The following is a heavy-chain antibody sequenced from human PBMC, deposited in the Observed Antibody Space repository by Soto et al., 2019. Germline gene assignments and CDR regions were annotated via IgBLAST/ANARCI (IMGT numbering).Heavy chain of an antibody. CDR1: GFTFSNAW. V-gene: IGHV3-15*01. Sequence: GGSLRLSCAASGFTFSNAWMSWVRQAPGKGLEWVGRIKSKTDGGTTDYAAPVKGRFTISRDDSKNTLYLQMNSLKTEDTAVYYCTTDYYGSGSPPLPFDYWGQGTLVTVSS. D-gene: IGHD3-10*01. CDR2: IKSKTDGGTT. J-gene: IGHJ4*02. CDR3: TTDYYGSGSPPLPFDY.